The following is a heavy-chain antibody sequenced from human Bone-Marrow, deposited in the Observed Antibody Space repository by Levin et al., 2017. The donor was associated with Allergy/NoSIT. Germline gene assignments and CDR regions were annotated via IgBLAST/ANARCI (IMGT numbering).Heavy chain of an antibody. CDR3: ARGPKKARVGYCSSTSCPSYYMDV. CDR1: GGSFSGYY. Sequence: SQTLSLTCAVYGGSFSGYYWSWIRQPPGKGLEWIGEINHSGSTNYNPSLKSRVTISVDTSKNQFSLKLSSVTAADTAVYYCARGPKKARVGYCSSTSCPSYYMDVWGKGTTVTVSS. V-gene: IGHV4-34*01. J-gene: IGHJ6*03. CDR2: INHSGST. D-gene: IGHD2-2*01.